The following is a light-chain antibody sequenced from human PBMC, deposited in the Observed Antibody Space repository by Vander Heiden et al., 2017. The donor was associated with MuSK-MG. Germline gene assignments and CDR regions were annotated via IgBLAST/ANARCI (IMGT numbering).Light chain of an antibody. CDR3: HQYDSPPRT. V-gene: IGKV4-1*01. J-gene: IGKJ2*01. Sequence: DIVMTQSPDSLAVSLGERATINCKSSQSVLYTSNNKNYLAWYQRKPGQPPKLLIYWASTRESGVPDRFSGSGSGTDFTLTISSLQAEDVAVYYCHQYDSPPRTFGQGTKLEIK. CDR2: WAS. CDR1: QSVLYTSNNKNY.